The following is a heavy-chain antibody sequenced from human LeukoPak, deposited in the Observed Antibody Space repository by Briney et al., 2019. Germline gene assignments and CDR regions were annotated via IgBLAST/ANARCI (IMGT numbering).Heavy chain of an antibody. Sequence: ASVTVSCKASGYTFTSYDINWVRQATGQRLEWMGWMNPNTGNTGYAQKFQGRVTRTRDTSISTAYMELSSLRSDDTAVYYCARRAVGNSHYYSMDVWGKGTTVTVSS. CDR2: MNPNTGNT. CDR1: GYTFTSYD. V-gene: IGHV1-8*01. CDR3: ARRAVGNSHYYSMDV. D-gene: IGHD6-19*01. J-gene: IGHJ6*03.